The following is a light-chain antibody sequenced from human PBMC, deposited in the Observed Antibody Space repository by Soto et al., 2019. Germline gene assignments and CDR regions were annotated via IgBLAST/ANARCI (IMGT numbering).Light chain of an antibody. Sequence: DIHMTHSPSTLSSSLVDTVTFTCRASQSVSGWLAWYQQKPGEAPKLLIYDASALPRGVPSRFSGSGSGTKITLTIASLQPDDFATYYCQQYETFSGTFGPGTKVDIK. CDR1: QSVSGW. V-gene: IGKV1-5*01. J-gene: IGKJ1*01. CDR2: DAS. CDR3: QQYETFSGT.